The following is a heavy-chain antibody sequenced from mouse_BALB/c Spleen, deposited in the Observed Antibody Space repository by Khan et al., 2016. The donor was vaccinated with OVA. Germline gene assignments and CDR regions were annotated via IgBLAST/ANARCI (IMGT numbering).Heavy chain of an antibody. CDR1: GYSFTGYN. D-gene: IGHD2-10*02. CDR3: TRGYGNYVRYYFDY. Sequence: VQLKESGPELEKPGASVKISCKASGYSFTGYNLNWVKQSNGKSLEWIGNIDPYYGGATYNQKFKGKATLTVDKSSSTAYMQLKSLTSEDSAVYYCTRGYGNYVRYYFDYWGQGTTITGSS. CDR2: IDPYYGGA. J-gene: IGHJ2*01. V-gene: IGHV1-39*01.